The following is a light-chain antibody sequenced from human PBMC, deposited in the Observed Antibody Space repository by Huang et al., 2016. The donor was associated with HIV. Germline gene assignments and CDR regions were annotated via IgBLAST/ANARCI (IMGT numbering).Light chain of an antibody. CDR2: LSS. V-gene: IGKV2-28*01. CDR3: MHAIESPRT. Sequence: DIVMTQSPLSLSVTPGEPASISCRSSQSLLNSNGYNYLDWYFQKPGQSPQLLIYLSSNLASGVPDRFSGSGAGTDFTLKISRVEAEDVGVYYCMHAIESPRTCGQGTKVEIK. J-gene: IGKJ1*01. CDR1: QSLLNSNGYNY.